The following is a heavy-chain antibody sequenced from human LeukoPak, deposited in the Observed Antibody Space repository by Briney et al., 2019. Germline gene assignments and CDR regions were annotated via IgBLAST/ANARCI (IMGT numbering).Heavy chain of an antibody. J-gene: IGHJ4*02. CDR2: ASYSGSA. CDR3: ARSGSYGPFDY. Sequence: PSETLSLTCTVSGASISSSYWNWIRQPPGKGLQWIGYASYSGSANYNPSLKSRVTMSVDTSKNQLSLRLSSVTTADTALYYCARSGSYGPFDYWGQGTLVTVSS. D-gene: IGHD1-26*01. CDR1: GASISSSY. V-gene: IGHV4-59*01.